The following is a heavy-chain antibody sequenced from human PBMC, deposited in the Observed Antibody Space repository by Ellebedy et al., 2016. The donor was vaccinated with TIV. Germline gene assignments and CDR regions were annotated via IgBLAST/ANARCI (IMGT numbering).Heavy chain of an antibody. CDR1: GFSFRSYW. V-gene: IGHV3-7*01. CDR3: ARRGSYGDYAVQINSWFDP. Sequence: PGGSLRLSCAASGFSFRSYWMSWVRQAPGKGLEWVANIYQDGSDEYYVDSVKGLFTISRDNDNKALFLQMNSLRVEDTAVYYCARRGSYGDYAVQINSWFDPWGRGTLVTVSS. D-gene: IGHD4-17*01. J-gene: IGHJ5*02. CDR2: IYQDGSDE.